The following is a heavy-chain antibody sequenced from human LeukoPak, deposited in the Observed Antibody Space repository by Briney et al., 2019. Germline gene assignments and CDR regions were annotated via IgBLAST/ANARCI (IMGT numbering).Heavy chain of an antibody. CDR1: GFSFSSAC. Sequence: GGSLRLSCAGSGFSFSSACMNWVRQAPGKGLEWVGLIKSNTNGGTTAYAAPVKGRFTISRGDSKNTLYLQMDSLETEDTGVYYCTTEYWGSNYWGQGTLVTVSS. CDR2: IKSNTNGGTT. J-gene: IGHJ4*02. D-gene: IGHD7-27*01. CDR3: TTEYWGSNY. V-gene: IGHV3-15*07.